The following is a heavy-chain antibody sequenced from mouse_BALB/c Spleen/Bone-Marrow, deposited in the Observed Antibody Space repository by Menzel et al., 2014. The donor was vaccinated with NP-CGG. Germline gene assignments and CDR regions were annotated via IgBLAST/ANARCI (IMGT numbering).Heavy chain of an antibody. CDR3: ARVSYDYFDY. V-gene: IGHV5-4*02. D-gene: IGHD2-4*01. CDR2: ISDGGSYT. J-gene: IGHJ2*01. CDR1: GFTFSDYY. Sequence: EVQVVESGGGLVKPGGSLKLSCAASGFTFSDYYMYWVRQTPEKRLEWVATISDGGSYTYYPDSVKGRFTISRDNAKNNLYLRMSSLKSEDTAMYYCARVSYDYFDYWGQGTTLTVSS.